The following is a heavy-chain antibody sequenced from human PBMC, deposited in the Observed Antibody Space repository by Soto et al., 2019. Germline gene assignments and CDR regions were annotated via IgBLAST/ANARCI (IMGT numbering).Heavy chain of an antibody. D-gene: IGHD1-1*01. J-gene: IGHJ4*02. CDR3: ARRAETNGWNGFGADKYYFDF. CDR1: GYTFTSYD. V-gene: IGHV1-8*01. CDR2: MNPSTGNS. Sequence: QVQLVQSGAEVRKPGASVKVSCEASGYTFTSYDIYWVRQATGQGLEWMGWMNPSTGNSGYAQKFQGRVTMTSDTSISTGHMELSSLRSEDTAVYYCARRAETNGWNGFGADKYYFDFWGQGTLVTVSS.